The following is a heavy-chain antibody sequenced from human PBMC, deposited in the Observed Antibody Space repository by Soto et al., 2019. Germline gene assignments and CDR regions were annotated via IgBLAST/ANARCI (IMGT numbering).Heavy chain of an antibody. J-gene: IGHJ6*03. CDR1: GFTVNNNY. CDR2: IYNDGNT. V-gene: IGHV3-53*04. CDR3: ARVAFDYIWVSNRQPQGSDYYYMDV. D-gene: IGHD3-16*02. Sequence: EVQLVDSGGGLVQPGGSLRLSCAASGFTVNNNYMSWVRQAPGKGLEWVSPIYNDGNTYYADSVKGRFTISRHNSKNTLYLQMNRLRAEDTAVYYCARVAFDYIWVSNRQPQGSDYYYMDVWGKGTTVTVSS.